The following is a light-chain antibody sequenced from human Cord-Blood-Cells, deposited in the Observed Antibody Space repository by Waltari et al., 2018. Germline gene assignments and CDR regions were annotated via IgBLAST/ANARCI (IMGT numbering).Light chain of an antibody. V-gene: IGKV3-20*01. Sequence: EIVLTQSPGTLSLSPGERATLSCRASQSVSSSYLAWYQQKPGQAPRHLFYGASSRATGIPDRFSGSGSGTDFTLTISRLEPEDFAVYYCQQYGSSPTWTFGQGTKVEIK. CDR1: QSVSSSY. CDR3: QQYGSSPTWT. J-gene: IGKJ1*01. CDR2: GAS.